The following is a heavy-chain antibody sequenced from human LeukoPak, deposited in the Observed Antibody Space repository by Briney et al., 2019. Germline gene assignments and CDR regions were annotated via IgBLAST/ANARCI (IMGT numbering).Heavy chain of an antibody. Sequence: SETLSLTCAVSGGSISSSNWWSWIRQPPGKGLEWIGEIYHSGSTNYNPSLKSRVTISLDTSNNQFSLKLRSVTAADTAVYYCARGLDSSSSWDAFDIWGQGTMVTVSS. J-gene: IGHJ3*02. D-gene: IGHD6-6*01. CDR3: ARGLDSSSSWDAFDI. V-gene: IGHV4-4*02. CDR1: GGSISSSNW. CDR2: IYHSGST.